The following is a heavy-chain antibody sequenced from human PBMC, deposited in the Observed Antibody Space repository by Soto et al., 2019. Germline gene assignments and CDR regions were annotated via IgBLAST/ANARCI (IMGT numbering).Heavy chain of an antibody. CDR2: IIPILGIA. J-gene: IGHJ4*02. D-gene: IGHD2-2*02. CDR3: AMEYCSSTSCYRDY. Sequence: QVQLVQSGAEVKKPGSSVKVSCKASGGTFSSYTISWVRQAPGQGLEWMGRIIPILGIANYAQKFQGRVTXTADKSTSXXXXXXSSLRSEDTAVYYCAMEYCSSTSCYRDYWGQGTLVTVSS. CDR1: GGTFSSYT. V-gene: IGHV1-69*02.